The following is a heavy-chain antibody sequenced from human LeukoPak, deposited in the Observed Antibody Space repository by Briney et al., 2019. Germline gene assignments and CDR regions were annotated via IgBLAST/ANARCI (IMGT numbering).Heavy chain of an antibody. Sequence: SETLSLTCAVSGYFISSGYYWGWIRQPPGKGLEWIGSIYHGGSTYYNPSLKSRVTISVDTSKNQFSLKVSSVTAADTAVYYCARHGSGTHFDPWGQGTLVTVSS. D-gene: IGHD1-1*01. J-gene: IGHJ5*02. CDR2: IYHGGST. CDR3: ARHGSGTHFDP. CDR1: GYFISSGYY. V-gene: IGHV4-38-2*01.